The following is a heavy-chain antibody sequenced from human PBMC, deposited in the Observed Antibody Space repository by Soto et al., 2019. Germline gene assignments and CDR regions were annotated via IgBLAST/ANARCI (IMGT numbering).Heavy chain of an antibody. J-gene: IGHJ4*02. D-gene: IGHD2-2*01. Sequence: SETLSLTCTVSGDSISSGDYYWSWIRQPPGKGLEWIGHIYYSGTTYYDPALKSRVTISVDTSKNQFSLKLSSVTAADTAVYHGDRARYCGSTSCFTLGEYCDCWGQGTLVTVCS. CDR3: DRARYCGSTSCFTLGEYCDC. CDR2: IYYSGTT. V-gene: IGHV4-30-4*01. CDR1: GDSISSGDYY.